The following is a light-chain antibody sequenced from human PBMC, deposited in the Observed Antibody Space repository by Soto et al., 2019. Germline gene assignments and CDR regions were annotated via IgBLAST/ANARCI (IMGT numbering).Light chain of an antibody. CDR1: QTISSY. CDR2: AAT. Sequence: DIQMTQSPSSLSASVGDRVTITCRASQTISSYLIWYQQKPGKAPKLLIYAATSLQSGVPSRFSGRGSGTDFTLTISSLQPEDFANYFCQQSFSTPRTFGQGTKVEIK. CDR3: QQSFSTPRT. V-gene: IGKV1-39*01. J-gene: IGKJ1*01.